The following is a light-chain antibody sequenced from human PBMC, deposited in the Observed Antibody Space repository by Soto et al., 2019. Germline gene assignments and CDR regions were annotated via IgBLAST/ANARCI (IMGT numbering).Light chain of an antibody. CDR2: GAF. Sequence: EIVMTQSPATLSVSPGERATLSCRASQSVSSNLAWYQQKPGQAPRLLIYGAFTRATGIPARFSGSGSGTEFTLTISSLQSEDFAVYYCQHHRTFGQGTKVDIK. J-gene: IGKJ1*01. CDR3: QHHRT. V-gene: IGKV3-15*01. CDR1: QSVSSN.